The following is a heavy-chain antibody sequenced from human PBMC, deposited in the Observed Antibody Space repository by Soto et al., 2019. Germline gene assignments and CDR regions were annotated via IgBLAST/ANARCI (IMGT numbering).Heavy chain of an antibody. CDR3: AKDRYDSSGPARYYYYGMGV. V-gene: IGHV3-23*01. J-gene: IGHJ6*02. CDR1: GFTFSSYA. CDR2: ISGSGGST. D-gene: IGHD3-22*01. Sequence: GGSLRLSCAASGFTFSSYAMSWVRQVPGKGLEWVSAISGSGGSTYYADSVKGRFTISRDNSKNTLYLQMHSLRAEDTAVYYCAKDRYDSSGPARYYYYGMGVWGQGTTVTVSS.